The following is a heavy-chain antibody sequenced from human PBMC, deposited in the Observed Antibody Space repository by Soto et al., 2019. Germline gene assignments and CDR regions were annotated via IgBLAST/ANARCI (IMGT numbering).Heavy chain of an antibody. J-gene: IGHJ6*02. CDR3: AVLGDFQSSNHAMDA. CDR1: GDFISSYS. Sequence: SEALSLTCTVSGDFISSYSWSWIRQSAGKGLEWIGRIYASGSTNYNPILKSRLTISVDTSKKQFSLKLSSVTAADTAVYYCAVLGDFQSSNHAMDAWGQGPRSPSP. D-gene: IGHD3-10*01. V-gene: IGHV4-4*07. CDR2: IYASGST.